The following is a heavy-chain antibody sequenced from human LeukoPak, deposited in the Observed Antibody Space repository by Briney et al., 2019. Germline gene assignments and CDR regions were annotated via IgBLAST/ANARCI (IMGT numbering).Heavy chain of an antibody. CDR2: IYSGGST. D-gene: IGHD3-10*01. CDR3: ARWFGEFMYYYGMDV. Sequence: PGGSLRLSCAASGFTVSSNYMSWVRQAPGKGLEWVSVIYSGGSTYYADSVKGRFTISRENSKNTLYLQMNSLRAEDTAVYYCARWFGEFMYYYGMDVWGQGTTVTVSS. J-gene: IGHJ6*02. CDR1: GFTVSSNY. V-gene: IGHV3-66*01.